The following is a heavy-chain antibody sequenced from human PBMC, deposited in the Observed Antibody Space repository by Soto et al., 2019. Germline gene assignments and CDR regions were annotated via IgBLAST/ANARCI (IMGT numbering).Heavy chain of an antibody. CDR2: INPFDGSR. V-gene: IGHV1-46*03. CDR1: GYIFTSYY. CDR3: SRVDPGETSPFDH. J-gene: IGHJ4*02. D-gene: IGHD3-10*01. Sequence: ASVKVSWKASGYIFTSYYLHWVRQAPGQGLEWMGWINPFDGSRMFAQSFQGRVTMTRDTSTSTVYMELSSLRSEDTAVYYCSRVDPGETSPFDHWGQGTLVTVSS.